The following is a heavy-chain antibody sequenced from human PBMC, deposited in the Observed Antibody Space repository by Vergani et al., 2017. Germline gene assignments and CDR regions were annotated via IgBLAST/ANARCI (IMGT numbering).Heavy chain of an antibody. CDR3: SAQTQSCHDY. Sequence: EVQLMESGGGWAQPGGSLRLSCAASGFVFSESPIHWVHQVPGKGLEWLGHIRRRSEHYAAADGPSLIGTATISRDDSTNTAYLQLSRLGTDDTAIYFCSAQTQSCHDYWGQGTLVAVSS. CDR1: GFVFSESP. V-gene: IGHV3-73*01. CDR2: IRRRSEHYAA. J-gene: IGHJ4*02. D-gene: IGHD3-10*01.